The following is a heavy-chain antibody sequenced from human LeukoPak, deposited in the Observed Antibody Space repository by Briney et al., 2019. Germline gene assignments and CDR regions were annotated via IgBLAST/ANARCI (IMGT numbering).Heavy chain of an antibody. D-gene: IGHD5-18*01. V-gene: IGHV3-7*01. J-gene: IGHJ4*02. CDR3: TRDWTDTAMGLFDY. CDR1: GSTFSTYW. Sequence: PGGSLRLSCVASGSTFSTYWMSWVRQAPGKGLEWVANIKPDGSEKNYVDSVKGRFIISRDNAKNSLSLQMNSLRAEDTAVYYCTRDWTDTAMGLFDYWGQGTLVTVSS. CDR2: IKPDGSEK.